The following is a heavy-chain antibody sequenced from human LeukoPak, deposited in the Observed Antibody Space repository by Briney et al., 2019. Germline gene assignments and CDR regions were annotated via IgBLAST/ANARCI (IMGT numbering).Heavy chain of an antibody. CDR3: ARDQARKQVWSYYYYGMDV. D-gene: IGHD5-18*01. V-gene: IGHV1-2*02. Sequence: ASVKXSCTAFXXXXXXYXMXWXRQAPXXXXXXAGWINXXXGVTNYAQKFQGRVTMTRDTSINTAYMDLNSLRSDDTAVYYCARDQARKQVWSYYYYGMDVWGQGTTVTVSS. CDR1: XXXXXXYX. CDR2: INXXXGVT. J-gene: IGHJ6*02.